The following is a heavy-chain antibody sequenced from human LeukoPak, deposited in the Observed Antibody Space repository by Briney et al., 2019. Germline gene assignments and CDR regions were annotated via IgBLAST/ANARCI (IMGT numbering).Heavy chain of an antibody. J-gene: IGHJ6*03. CDR3: ARLGAIQYYYYYIDV. Sequence: TSETLSLTCTVSGGSISGYYWSWVRQPAGKGLEWIGRIYTSESTNYNPSLKGRVTMSVDTSKKQLSLKLSSVTAADTAVYYCARLGAIQYYYYYIDVWGKGTTVTVSS. CDR2: IYTSEST. D-gene: IGHD2-2*02. V-gene: IGHV4-4*07. CDR1: GGSISGYY.